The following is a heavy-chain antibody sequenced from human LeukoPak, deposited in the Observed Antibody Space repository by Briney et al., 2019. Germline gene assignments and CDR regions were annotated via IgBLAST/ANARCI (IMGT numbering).Heavy chain of an antibody. CDR1: GFTFSSYW. J-gene: IGHJ4*02. D-gene: IGHD3-10*01. V-gene: IGHV3-7*01. CDR2: IKQDGSEK. Sequence: GGSLRLSCAASGFTFSSYWMSWVRQAPGKGLEWVANIKQDGSEKYYVDSVKGRFTISRDNAKNSLYLQMNSLRAEDTAVYYCARGPPYGSGSYYFDYWGQGTLVTVSS. CDR3: ARGPPYGSGSYYFDY.